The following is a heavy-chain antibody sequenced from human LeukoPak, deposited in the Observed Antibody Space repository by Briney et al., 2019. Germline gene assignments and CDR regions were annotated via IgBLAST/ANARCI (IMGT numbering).Heavy chain of an antibody. CDR3: AMHSGSYAYESYFDY. CDR1: GGSISSSSYY. D-gene: IGHD1-26*01. J-gene: IGHJ4*02. Sequence: SETLSLTCTVSGGSISSSSYYWGWIRQPPGKGLEWIGSIYYSGSTYYNPSLKSRVTISVDTSKNQFSLKLGSVTAADTAVYYCAMHSGSYAYESYFDYWGQGTLVTVSS. CDR2: IYYSGST. V-gene: IGHV4-39*01.